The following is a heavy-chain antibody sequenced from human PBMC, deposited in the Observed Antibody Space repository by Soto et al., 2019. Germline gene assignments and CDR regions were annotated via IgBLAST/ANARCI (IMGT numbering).Heavy chain of an antibody. J-gene: IGHJ4*02. D-gene: IGHD4-4*01. V-gene: IGHV1-3*01. Sequence: VASVKVSCKASGYTFTSYAMHWVRLAPGQRLEWMGWINAGNGNTKYSQKFQGRVTITRDTSASTAYMELSSLRSEDTAVYYCARSSTVTDFDYWGQGTLVTVSS. CDR1: GYTFTSYA. CDR3: ARSSTVTDFDY. CDR2: INAGNGNT.